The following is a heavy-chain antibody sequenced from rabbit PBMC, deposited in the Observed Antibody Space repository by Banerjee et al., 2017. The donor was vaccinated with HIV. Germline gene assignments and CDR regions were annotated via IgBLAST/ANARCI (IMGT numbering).Heavy chain of an antibody. CDR1: GFDFSSYG. CDR3: VRGYDDYGDFGYFNL. Sequence: QEQLVESGGGLVQPGGSLKLSCKASGFDFSSYGVSWVRQAPGKGLEWIGYIDPVFGSTYYASWVNGRFTISSHNAQNTLYLQLNSLTAADTATYFCVRGYDDYGDFGYFNLWGQGTLVTVS. V-gene: IGHV1S47*01. D-gene: IGHD2-1*01. J-gene: IGHJ4*01. CDR2: IDPVFGST.